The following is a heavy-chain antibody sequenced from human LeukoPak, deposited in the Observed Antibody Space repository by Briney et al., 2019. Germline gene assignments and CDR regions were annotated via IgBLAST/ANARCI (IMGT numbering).Heavy chain of an antibody. CDR1: GYTFTGYY. Sequence: GASVKVSCKASGYTFTGYYMHWVRQAPGQGLEWMGWINPNSGGTNYAQKFQGRVAMTRDTSISTAYMELSRLRSDDTAVYYCARDAGWGSSQAWDYYMDVWGKGTTVTVSS. V-gene: IGHV1-2*02. CDR3: ARDAGWGSSQAWDYYMDV. J-gene: IGHJ6*03. CDR2: INPNSGGT. D-gene: IGHD2-2*01.